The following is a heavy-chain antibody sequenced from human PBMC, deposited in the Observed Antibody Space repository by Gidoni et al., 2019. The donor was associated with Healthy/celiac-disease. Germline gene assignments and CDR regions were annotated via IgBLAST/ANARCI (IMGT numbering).Heavy chain of an antibody. CDR2: INWNGGST. CDR3: ARDAYYYGSANDAFDI. CDR1: GFPFDEYG. J-gene: IGHJ3*02. V-gene: IGHV3-20*04. Sequence: EVQLVESGGGVVRPGGSLRLSCAASGFPFDEYGMSWVRPAPGKGLEWVSGINWNGGSTGSADSVKGRFTISRDNAKNSLYLQMNSLRAEDTALYYCARDAYYYGSANDAFDIWGQGTMVTVSS. D-gene: IGHD3-10*01.